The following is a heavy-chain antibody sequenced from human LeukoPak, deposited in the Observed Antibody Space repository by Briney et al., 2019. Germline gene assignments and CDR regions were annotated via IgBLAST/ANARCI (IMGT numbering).Heavy chain of an antibody. Sequence: SETLSLTCTVSGGSISSYYWSWIRQPPGKGLERIGYIYYSGSTNYNPSLKSRVTISVDTSKNQFSLKLSSVTAADTAVYYCALYYDSSGYFVYWGQGTLVTVSS. CDR1: GGSISSYY. CDR2: IYYSGST. V-gene: IGHV4-59*01. CDR3: ALYYDSSGYFVY. D-gene: IGHD3-22*01. J-gene: IGHJ4*02.